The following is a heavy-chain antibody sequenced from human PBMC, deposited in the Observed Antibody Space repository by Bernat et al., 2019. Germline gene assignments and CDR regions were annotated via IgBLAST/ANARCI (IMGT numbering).Heavy chain of an antibody. J-gene: IGHJ2*01. CDR3: AGRGGGAVAGEKLYWYFDL. CDR2: IDPSDSYT. V-gene: IGHV5-10-1*03. CDR1: GYSFTSYW. Sequence: EVQLVQSGAEVKKPGESLRISCKGSGYSFTSYWISWVRQMPGKGLEWMGRIDPSDSYTNYSPSFQGHLTISADKPIRNAYLQGSSLKASDTAMYYCAGRGGGAVAGEKLYWYFDLWGRGTLVTVSS. D-gene: IGHD6-19*01.